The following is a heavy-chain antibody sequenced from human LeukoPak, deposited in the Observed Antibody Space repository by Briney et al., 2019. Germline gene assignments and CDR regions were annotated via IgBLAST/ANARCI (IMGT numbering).Heavy chain of an antibody. CDR1: GFTISSYE. D-gene: IGHD1-26*01. CDR2: SSSGSTI. V-gene: IGHV3-48*03. J-gene: IGHJ4*02. CDR3: ARDGVGATKFFDH. Sequence: GGSLRLSCAASGFTISSYEMKGVRPAPGKGLEWISSSGSTIYYADSVKGRFTISRDNAKNSLYLLMNRLRAEDTAVYYCARDGVGATKFFDHWGQGTLVTVSS.